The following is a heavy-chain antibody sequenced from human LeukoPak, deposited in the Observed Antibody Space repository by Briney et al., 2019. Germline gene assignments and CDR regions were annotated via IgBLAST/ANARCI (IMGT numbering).Heavy chain of an antibody. CDR3: AREDIVVVPAAIRAFDI. CDR2: IGAYNGNT. Sequence: ASVKVSCKASGYTFTSYGISWVRQAPGQGLEWMGWIGAYNGNTNYAQKLQGRVTITADESTSTAYMELSSLRSEDTAVYYCAREDIVVVPAAIRAFDIWGQGTMVTVSS. V-gene: IGHV1-18*01. CDR1: GYTFTSYG. D-gene: IGHD2-2*02. J-gene: IGHJ3*02.